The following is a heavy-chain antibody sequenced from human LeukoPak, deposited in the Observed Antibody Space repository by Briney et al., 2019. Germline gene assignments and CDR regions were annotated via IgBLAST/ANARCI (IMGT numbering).Heavy chain of an antibody. CDR1: GFTFSSYS. D-gene: IGHD3-10*01. CDR3: AKVNSAMVRGVIITDNWFDP. J-gene: IGHJ5*02. CDR2: ISGSGGST. V-gene: IGHV3-23*01. Sequence: GGSLRLSCAASGFTFSSYSMSWVRQAPGKGLEWVSAISGSGGSTYYADSVRGRFTISRDNSKNTLYLQMNSLRAEDTAVYYCAKVNSAMVRGVIITDNWFDPWGQGTLVTVSS.